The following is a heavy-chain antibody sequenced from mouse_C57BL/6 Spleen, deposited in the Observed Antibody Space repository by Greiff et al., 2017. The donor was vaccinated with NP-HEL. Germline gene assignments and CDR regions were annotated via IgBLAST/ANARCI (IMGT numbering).Heavy chain of an antibody. CDR1: GYTFTDYN. CDR2: INPNNGGT. Sequence: EVKLQESGPELVKPGASVKIPCKASGYTFTDYNMDWVKQSHGKSLEWIGDINPNNGGTIYNQKFKGKATLTVDKSSSTAYMELRSLTSEDTAVYYCARSHYYGSSYYYAMDYWGQGTSVTVSS. V-gene: IGHV1-18*01. CDR3: ARSHYYGSSYYYAMDY. J-gene: IGHJ4*01. D-gene: IGHD1-1*01.